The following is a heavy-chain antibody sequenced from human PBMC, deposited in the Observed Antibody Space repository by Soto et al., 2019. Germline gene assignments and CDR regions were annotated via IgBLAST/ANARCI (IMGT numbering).Heavy chain of an antibody. CDR2: ISYDGRIE. V-gene: IGHV3-30*03. J-gene: IGHJ4*02. CDR1: GFTFSNYG. D-gene: IGHD3-10*01. Sequence: QVQLVESGGGVVQPGRSLRLSCAPSGFTFSNYGMHWVRQAPGKGLEWVAVISYDGRIEYYSEYVKGRFTMSRDNSENTVYLQMNSLRTEDMAVYFCGRDWVWFGAQAIDIWGQGTLVTVSS. CDR3: GRDWVWFGAQAIDI.